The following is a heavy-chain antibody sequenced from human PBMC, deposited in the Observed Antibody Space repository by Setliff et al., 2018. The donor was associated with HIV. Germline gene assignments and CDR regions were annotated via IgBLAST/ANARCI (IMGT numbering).Heavy chain of an antibody. CDR2: IYYSGGT. D-gene: IGHD2-2*01. Sequence: TLSLTCTDSGGSITSGGFYWSWIRQYPQKGLEWIGYIYYSGGTYYNPSLKSRVTMSVDTSKNQFSLKLSSVTAADTAVYYCARGDAMTSLGAFDIWGQGTMGTV. CDR3: ARGDAMTSLGAFDI. V-gene: IGHV4-31*03. CDR1: GGSITSGGFY. J-gene: IGHJ3*02.